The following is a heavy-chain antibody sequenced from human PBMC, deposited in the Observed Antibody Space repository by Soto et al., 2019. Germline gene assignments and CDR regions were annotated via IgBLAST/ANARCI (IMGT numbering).Heavy chain of an antibody. CDR2: ISRNGGST. D-gene: IGHD3-16*01. Sequence: EVQLVESGGGLVQPGGSLRLSCAASGFTFSSYAMHWVRQAPGKGLEYVSTISRNGGSTYYANSVKGRFTISRDNSKKTLYLQMGSLRAEDMAVYYCAREGGSYYLDYRGPGTLVPVYS. J-gene: IGHJ4*02. CDR1: GFTFSSYA. V-gene: IGHV3-64*01. CDR3: AREGGSYYLDY.